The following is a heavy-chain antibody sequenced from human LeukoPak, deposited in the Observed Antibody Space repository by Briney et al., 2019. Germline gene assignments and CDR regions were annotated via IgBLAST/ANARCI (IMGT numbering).Heavy chain of an antibody. CDR1: GGSISNYF. Sequence: SETLSLTCTVSGGSISNYFWSWIRQPPGKGLECIGYIYYSDSTNYNPSLKGRVTVSVDTSKNQFSLKLSSVTAADTAVYSCARGSVRGEFDPWGQGTLVTVSS. CDR3: ARGSVRGEFDP. CDR2: IYYSDST. V-gene: IGHV4-59*01. D-gene: IGHD3-10*01. J-gene: IGHJ5*02.